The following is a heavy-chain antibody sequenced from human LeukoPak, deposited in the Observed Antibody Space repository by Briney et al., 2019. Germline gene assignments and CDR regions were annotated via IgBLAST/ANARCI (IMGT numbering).Heavy chain of an antibody. CDR1: GFTFSSYS. Sequence: GGSLRLSCAASGFTFSSYSMNWVRQAPGKGLEWVSSISSSSSYIYYADSVKGRFTISRDNAKNSLYLQMNSLRAEDTAVYYCARDGVVVPAAGVDYWGQGTLVTVSS. CDR2: ISSSSSYI. D-gene: IGHD2-2*01. V-gene: IGHV3-21*01. J-gene: IGHJ4*02. CDR3: ARDGVVVPAAGVDY.